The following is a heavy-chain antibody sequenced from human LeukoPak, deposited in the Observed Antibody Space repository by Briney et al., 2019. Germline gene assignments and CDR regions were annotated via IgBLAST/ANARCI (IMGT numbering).Heavy chain of an antibody. CDR1: GGSFSGYY. Sequence: SETLSLTCAVYGGSFSGYYWSWIRQPPGKGLEWIGEFNHSGSSDYNPSLKSRVTISVDTSKNHFSLKLTSVTAADTAVYYCTRGNILSGYCFDFWGQGALVTVSS. D-gene: IGHD3-9*01. CDR3: TRGNILSGYCFDF. V-gene: IGHV4-34*01. CDR2: FNHSGSS. J-gene: IGHJ4*02.